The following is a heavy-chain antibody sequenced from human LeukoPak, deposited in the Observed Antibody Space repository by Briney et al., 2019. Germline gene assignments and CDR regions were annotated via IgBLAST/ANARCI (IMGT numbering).Heavy chain of an antibody. J-gene: IGHJ4*02. Sequence: ASVKVSCKASGYTFTSYGISWVRQAPGQGLEWMGWISAYNGNTNYAQKLQGRVTMTTDTSASTAYMELRSLRSDDTAVYYCASGSPVGYDSSGYYSDYWGQGTLVTVSS. CDR1: GYTFTSYG. V-gene: IGHV1-18*01. CDR2: ISAYNGNT. CDR3: ASGSPVGYDSSGYYSDY. D-gene: IGHD3-22*01.